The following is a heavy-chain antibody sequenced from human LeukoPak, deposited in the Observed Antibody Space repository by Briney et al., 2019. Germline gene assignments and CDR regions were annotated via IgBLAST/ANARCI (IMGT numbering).Heavy chain of an antibody. CDR3: ARGLDYDSSGYYDY. D-gene: IGHD3-22*01. CDR1: GGSISSGDYC. V-gene: IGHV4-30-4*01. CDR2: IYYSGST. Sequence: PSETLSLTCTVSGGSISSGDYCWSWIRQPPGKGLEWIGYIYYSGSTYYNPSLKSQVTISVDTSKNQFSLKLSSVTAADTAVYYCARGLDYDSSGYYDYWGQGTLVTVSS. J-gene: IGHJ4*02.